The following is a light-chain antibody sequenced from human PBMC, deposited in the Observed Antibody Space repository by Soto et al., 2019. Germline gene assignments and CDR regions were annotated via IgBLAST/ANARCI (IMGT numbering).Light chain of an antibody. CDR3: QQYDTYPPT. Sequence: DIQMTQSPSTLSASVGDRVTITCRASQSVSTWLAWLQQKPGIAPKLLIYDASILQGGVPSRFSGSGSGTEFTFTISSLQAEDFATYYCQQYDTYPPTFGQGTKVEIK. J-gene: IGKJ1*01. V-gene: IGKV1-5*01. CDR2: DAS. CDR1: QSVSTW.